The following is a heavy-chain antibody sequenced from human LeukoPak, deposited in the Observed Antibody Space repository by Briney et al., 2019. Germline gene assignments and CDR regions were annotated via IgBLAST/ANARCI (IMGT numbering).Heavy chain of an antibody. CDR3: ATRFGRGVATIRSREVNWFDP. J-gene: IGHJ5*02. V-gene: IGHV1-18*01. Sequence: GASVKVSCKASGYTFTSYGISWVRQAPGQGLERMGWISAYDGNTNYAQKLQGRVTMTTDTSTSTAYMELRSLRSDDTAVYYCATRFGRGVATIRSREVNWFDPWGQGTLVTVSS. CDR1: GYTFTSYG. D-gene: IGHD5-24*01. CDR2: ISAYDGNT.